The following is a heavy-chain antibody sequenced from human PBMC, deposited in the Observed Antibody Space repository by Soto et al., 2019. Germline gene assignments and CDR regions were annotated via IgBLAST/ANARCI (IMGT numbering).Heavy chain of an antibody. CDR2: IIPIFGTA. J-gene: IGHJ5*02. D-gene: IGHD4-17*01. Sequence: QVQLVQSGAEVKKPGSSVKVSCKASGGTFSSYAISWVRQAPGQGLEWMGGIIPIFGTANYAQKFQGRVTITADESTSTAYMELSSLRSEDTAVYYCAREGNDYGDYTTPHARNWFDPWGQGTLVTVSS. CDR3: AREGNDYGDYTTPHARNWFDP. V-gene: IGHV1-69*12. CDR1: GGTFSSYA.